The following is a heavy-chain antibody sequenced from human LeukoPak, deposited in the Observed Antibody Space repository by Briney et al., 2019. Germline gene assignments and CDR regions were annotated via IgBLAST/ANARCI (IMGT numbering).Heavy chain of an antibody. D-gene: IGHD2-2*01. Sequence: SETLSLTCTVSGYSISSGYYWGWIRQPPGKGLEWIGSIYHSGSTYYNPSLKSRVTISVDTSKNQFSLKLSSVTAADTAVYYCARWSDIVVVPAAIRREGADYWGQGTLVTVSS. CDR1: GYSISSGYY. V-gene: IGHV4-38-2*02. CDR3: ARWSDIVVVPAAIRREGADY. CDR2: IYHSGST. J-gene: IGHJ4*02.